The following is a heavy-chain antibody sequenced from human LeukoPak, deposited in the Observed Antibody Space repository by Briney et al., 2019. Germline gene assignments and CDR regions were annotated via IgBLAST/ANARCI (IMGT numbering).Heavy chain of an antibody. CDR2: GHYTGST. V-gene: IGHV4-4*02. J-gene: IGHJ6*03. D-gene: IGHD3-3*01. CDR3: ARAPITIFGVAYYMDV. CDR1: GGSISSSNW. Sequence: SETLSLTCAVSGGSISSSNWWSWVRQPPGKGLEWIGYGHYTGSTNYNPSLKSRVTFSVDTSKNQFSLKLSSVTAADTAVYYCARAPITIFGVAYYMDVWGKGTTVTVSS.